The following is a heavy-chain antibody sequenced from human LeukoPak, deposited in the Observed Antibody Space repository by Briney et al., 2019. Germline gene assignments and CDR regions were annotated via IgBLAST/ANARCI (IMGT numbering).Heavy chain of an antibody. CDR1: GGSISSSSYY. V-gene: IGHV4-39*01. D-gene: IGHD3-3*01. CDR3: ARADYDFWSGSSYYAFDI. CDR2: IYYGGST. J-gene: IGHJ3*02. Sequence: SETLSLTCTVSGGSISSSSYYWGWIRQPPGTGLEWIGSIYYGGSTYYNPSLKSRVTISVDTSKNQFSLKLTSVTAADTAVYYCARADYDFWSGSSYYAFDIWGQGTMVTVSS.